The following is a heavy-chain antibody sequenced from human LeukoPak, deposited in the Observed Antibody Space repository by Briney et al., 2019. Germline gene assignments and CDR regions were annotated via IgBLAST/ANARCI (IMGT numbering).Heavy chain of an antibody. CDR3: AREKLGNWFDP. D-gene: IGHD3-16*01. J-gene: IGHJ5*02. Sequence: GGSLRLSCAASGFTFSSYGMHWVRQAPGKGLEWVAVISYDGSNKYYADSVKGRFTISRDNSKNTLYLQMNSLRAEDTAVYYCAREKLGNWFDPWGQGTLVTVSS. CDR1: GFTFSSYG. V-gene: IGHV3-30*03. CDR2: ISYDGSNK.